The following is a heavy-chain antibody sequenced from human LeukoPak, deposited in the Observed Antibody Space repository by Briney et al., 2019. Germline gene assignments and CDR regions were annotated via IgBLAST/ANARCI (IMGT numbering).Heavy chain of an antibody. J-gene: IGHJ6*03. CDR3: ARASSSQTYMDV. CDR1: GFTFSDYY. Sequence: GGSLRLSCAASGFTFSDYYMSWIRQAPGKGLEWVSYISSSGSTIHYADSVKGRFTISRDNAKNTLYLQMNSLRAEDTAVYYCARASSSQTYMDVWGKGTTVTISS. CDR2: ISSSGSTI. D-gene: IGHD6-13*01. V-gene: IGHV3-11*04.